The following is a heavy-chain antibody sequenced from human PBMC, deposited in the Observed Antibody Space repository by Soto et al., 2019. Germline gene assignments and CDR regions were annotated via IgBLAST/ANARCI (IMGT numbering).Heavy chain of an antibody. J-gene: IGHJ6*04. CDR3: ARHIISTSSVLFDY. D-gene: IGHD6-6*01. CDR2: IYYSGST. CDR1: GGSISSSNYY. Sequence: SETLSLTCTVSGGSISSSNYYWGWIRQPPGKGLEWIASIYYSGSTYYNPSLKSRVTISVDTSKHQFSLKLSSVTAADTAVYYCARHIISTSSVLFDYWGKGTTVTVSS. V-gene: IGHV4-39*01.